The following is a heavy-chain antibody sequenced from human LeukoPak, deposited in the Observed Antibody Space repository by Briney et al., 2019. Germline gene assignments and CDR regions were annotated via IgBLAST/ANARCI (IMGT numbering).Heavy chain of an antibody. J-gene: IGHJ4*02. D-gene: IGHD2-2*01. Sequence: PSETLSLTCTVSGGSISSYYWSWIRQPPGKGLEWIGYIYYSGSTNYNPSLKGRVTISVDTSKNQFSLKLSSVTAADTAVYYCARSQQYQLLSYFDYWGQGTLVTVSS. V-gene: IGHV4-59*01. CDR2: IYYSGST. CDR1: GGSISSYY. CDR3: ARSQQYQLLSYFDY.